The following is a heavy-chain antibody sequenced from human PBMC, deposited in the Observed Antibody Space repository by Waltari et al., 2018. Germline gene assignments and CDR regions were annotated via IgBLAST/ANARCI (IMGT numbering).Heavy chain of an antibody. J-gene: IGHJ6*02. V-gene: IGHV1-69*05. Sequence: QVQLVQSGAEVKKPGSSVKVCCKASGGTFSSYAISWVRQAPGQGLEWMGGIIPIFGTANYAQKFQGRVTITTDESTSTAYMELSSLRSEDTAVYYCARWAWNAARAGDYYGMDVWGQGTTVTVSS. CDR2: IIPIFGTA. CDR3: ARWAWNAARAGDYYGMDV. D-gene: IGHD1-1*01. CDR1: GGTFSSYA.